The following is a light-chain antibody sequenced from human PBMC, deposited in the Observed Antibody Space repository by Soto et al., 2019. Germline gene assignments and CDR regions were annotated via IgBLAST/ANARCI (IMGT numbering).Light chain of an antibody. Sequence: DIQMTQSPSTLSASVGDRVTITCRASQSISSWLAWYQQKLGKAPKLLIYRASTLQSGVPSRFSASGSGTEFILTISSLQPDDFATYYCQLYNTYSGTFGQGTKVDIK. CDR1: QSISSW. V-gene: IGKV1-5*03. J-gene: IGKJ1*01. CDR2: RAS. CDR3: QLYNTYSGT.